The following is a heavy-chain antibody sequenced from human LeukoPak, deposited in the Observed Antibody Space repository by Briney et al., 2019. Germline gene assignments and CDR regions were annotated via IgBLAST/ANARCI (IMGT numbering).Heavy chain of an antibody. Sequence: GGSLRLSCAASGFTFSSYSMNWVRQAPGKGLEWVSSISSSSSYIYYADSVKGRFTISRDNAKNSLYLQMNSLRAEDTAVYYCAREGGYGDYSFDYWGQGTLVTVSS. CDR3: AREGGYGDYSFDY. D-gene: IGHD4-17*01. CDR1: GFTFSSYS. V-gene: IGHV3-21*01. J-gene: IGHJ4*02. CDR2: ISSSSSYI.